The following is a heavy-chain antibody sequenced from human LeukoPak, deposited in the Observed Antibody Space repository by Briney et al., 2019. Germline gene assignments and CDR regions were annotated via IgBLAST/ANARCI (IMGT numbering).Heavy chain of an antibody. CDR3: ARGAYCTSTSCPEGFDY. Sequence: ASVKVSCKASGYTFTGDYMHWVRQAPGQGREWMGRINPNSGGTNYAQKFQGSVTMTRDTSISTAYMELSRLRSDDTAVYYCARGAYCTSTSCPEGFDYWGQGTLVTVSS. CDR1: GYTFTGDY. D-gene: IGHD2-2*01. V-gene: IGHV1-2*06. CDR2: INPNSGGT. J-gene: IGHJ4*02.